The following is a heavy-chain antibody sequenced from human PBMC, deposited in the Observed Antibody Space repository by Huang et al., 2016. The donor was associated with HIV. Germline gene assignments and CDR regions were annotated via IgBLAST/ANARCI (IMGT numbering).Heavy chain of an antibody. D-gene: IGHD3-3*01. CDR3: AREGFYDLWSAFRRAVDAFDT. V-gene: IGHV4-30-4*08. CDR2: IYDNGAT. J-gene: IGHJ3*02. Sequence: QVQLHESGPGLVKPSQTLSLTCTVSGGSISSGGYTYTWIRQPPGKGLEWICYIYDNGATYYNPSLKSPVSISVDTSKNQFSLKLSSMTAADTAVYYCAREGFYDLWSAFRRAVDAFDTWGQGTKVTVSS. CDR1: GGSISSGGYT.